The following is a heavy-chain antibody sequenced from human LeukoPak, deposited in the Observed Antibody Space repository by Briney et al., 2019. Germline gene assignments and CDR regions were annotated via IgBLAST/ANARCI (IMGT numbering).Heavy chain of an antibody. D-gene: IGHD3-10*01. CDR2: IYHSGST. CDR3: ARGSTMVRGVIITTPHFDY. CDR1: GGSISSGGHS. V-gene: IGHV4-30-2*01. Sequence: SQTLSLTCAVSGGSISSGGHSWSWIRQPPGKGLEWIGYIYHSGSTYYNPSLKSRVTISVDRSKNQFSLKLSSVTAADTAVYYCARGSTMVRGVIITTPHFDYWGQGTLVTVSS. J-gene: IGHJ4*02.